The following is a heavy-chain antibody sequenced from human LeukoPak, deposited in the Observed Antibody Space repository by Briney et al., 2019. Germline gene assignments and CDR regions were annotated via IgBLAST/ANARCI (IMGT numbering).Heavy chain of an antibody. J-gene: IGHJ4*02. CDR3: ARIGYSSSSLDY. CDR1: GFTFSSYW. Sequence: GSLRLSCAASGFTFSSYWMSWVRQAPGKGLEWVANIKQDGSEKYYVDSVKGRFTISRDNAKSSLFLQMKSLRAEDTAVYYCARIGYSSSSLDYWGQGTLVTVSS. CDR2: IKQDGSEK. D-gene: IGHD6-13*01. V-gene: IGHV3-7*01.